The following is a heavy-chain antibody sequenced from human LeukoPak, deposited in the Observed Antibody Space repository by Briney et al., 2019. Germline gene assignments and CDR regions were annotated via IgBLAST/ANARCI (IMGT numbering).Heavy chain of an antibody. J-gene: IGHJ3*02. Sequence: PSETLSLTCAVYGGSLSGYYWSWIRQPPGKGLEWIGDINHSGSTNYNPSLKSRVTISVDTSKNQFSLKLSSVTAADTAVYYCASTIFGVVIITPDGAFDIWGQGTMLTVSS. CDR2: INHSGST. D-gene: IGHD3-3*01. CDR1: GGSLSGYY. V-gene: IGHV4-34*01. CDR3: ASTIFGVVIITPDGAFDI.